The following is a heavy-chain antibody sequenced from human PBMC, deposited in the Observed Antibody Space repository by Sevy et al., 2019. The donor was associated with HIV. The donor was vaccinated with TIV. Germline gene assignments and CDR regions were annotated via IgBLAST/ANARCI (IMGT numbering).Heavy chain of an antibody. CDR2: ISGSGGST. CDR1: GFTFSSYA. V-gene: IGHV3-23*01. D-gene: IGHD3-3*01. Sequence: RGCLRLSCAASGFTFSSYAMSWVRQAPGKGLERVSAISGSGGSTYYADSVKGRFTISRDNSKNTLYLQMNSLRAEDTTVYYCAKTYYDFLAADYGMDVWGQGTTVFVSS. J-gene: IGHJ6*02. CDR3: AKTYYDFLAADYGMDV.